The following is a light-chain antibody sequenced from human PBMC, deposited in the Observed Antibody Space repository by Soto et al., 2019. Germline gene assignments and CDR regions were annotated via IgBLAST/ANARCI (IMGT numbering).Light chain of an antibody. CDR1: QNINSY. V-gene: IGKV1-39*01. CDR2: AAS. J-gene: IGKJ5*01. CDR3: HQSYDIPT. Sequence: DIQMTQSPYSLSAAVGDRVTITCRARQNINSYLNWYQQKPGKAPKLLIYAASSLQSGVPSRFSGSGSGTDFTLTVSSLQPEDFATYYCHQSYDIPTFGQGTRLEIK.